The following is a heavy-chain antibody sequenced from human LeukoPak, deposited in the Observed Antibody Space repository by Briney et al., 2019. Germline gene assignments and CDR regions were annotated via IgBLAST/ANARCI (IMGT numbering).Heavy chain of an antibody. Sequence: SVKVSCKASGGTFISYAISWVRQAPGQGLEWMGGIIPIFGTANYAQKFQGRVTITADKSTSTAYMELSSLRSEDTAVYYCARVREGRFFDYWGQGTLVTVSS. CDR1: GGTFISYA. V-gene: IGHV1-69*06. CDR3: ARVREGRFFDY. CDR2: IIPIFGTA. J-gene: IGHJ4*02. D-gene: IGHD3-3*01.